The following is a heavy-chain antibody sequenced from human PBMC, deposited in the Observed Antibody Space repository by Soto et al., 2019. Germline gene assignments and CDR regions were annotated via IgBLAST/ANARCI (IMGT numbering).Heavy chain of an antibody. CDR2: TYYRSKWYN. D-gene: IGHD3-3*01. V-gene: IGHV6-1*01. CDR3: ARVGDYDFWSGYYNDDY. J-gene: IGHJ4*02. CDR1: GDSVSSNSAA. Sequence: SQTLSLTCAISGDSVSSNSAAWNWIRQSPSRGLEWLGRTYYRSKWYNDYAVSVKSRITINPDTSKNQFSLQLNSVTPEDTAVYYCARVGDYDFWSGYYNDDYCGQGPLVTVSS.